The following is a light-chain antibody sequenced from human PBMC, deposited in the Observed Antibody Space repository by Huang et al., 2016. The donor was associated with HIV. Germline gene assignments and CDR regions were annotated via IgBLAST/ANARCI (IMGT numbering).Light chain of an antibody. CDR1: QSISSS. J-gene: IGKJ2*01. CDR2: GAY. V-gene: IGKV3-15*01. CDR3: QQYNNWPPAYT. Sequence: EIVMTQSPATLSVSPGESATVSCRASQSISSSLAWYQQKPGQAPRLLVYGAYTRATGIPVRFSGSGSGTEFTLTISSLQSEDFAIYYCQQYNNWPPAYTFGQGTKLEIK.